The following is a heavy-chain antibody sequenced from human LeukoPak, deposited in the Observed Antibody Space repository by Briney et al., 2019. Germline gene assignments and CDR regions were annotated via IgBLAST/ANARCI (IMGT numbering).Heavy chain of an antibody. J-gene: IGHJ6*02. D-gene: IGHD2-2*01. V-gene: IGHV4-59*01. CDR2: IYYSGST. CDR3: ARDMRVPAAPDDPYYYYYGMDV. Sequence: NSSETLSLTCTVSGGSISSYYWSWIRQPPGKGLEWIGYIYYSGSTHYNPSLKSRVTISVDTSKNQFSLKLSSVTAADTAVYYCARDMRVPAAPDDPYYYYYGMDVWGQGTTVTVSS. CDR1: GGSISSYY.